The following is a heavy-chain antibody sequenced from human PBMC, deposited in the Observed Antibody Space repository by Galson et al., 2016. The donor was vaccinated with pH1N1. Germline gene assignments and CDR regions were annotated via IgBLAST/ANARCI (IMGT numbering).Heavy chain of an antibody. V-gene: IGHV3-23*01. CDR3: AKHLYSSVDYFDY. CDR2: ISGSGGRT. D-gene: IGHD6-19*01. Sequence: WVSSISGSGGRTDYADSVKGRFTISRDNSKNTLSLQMNSLGVEDTALYYCAKHLYSSVDYFDYWGQGTLVTVSS. J-gene: IGHJ4*02.